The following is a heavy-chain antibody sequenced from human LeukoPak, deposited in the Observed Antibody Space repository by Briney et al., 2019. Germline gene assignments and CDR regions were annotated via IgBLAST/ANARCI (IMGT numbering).Heavy chain of an antibody. J-gene: IGHJ6*03. D-gene: IGHD6-13*01. CDR1: GGSFSGYY. Sequence: PSETLSLTCAVYGGSFSGYYWSWFRQPPGKGLEWMGEINHSGSTNYNPSPKSRVTISVDTSKNQFSLKLSSVTAADTAVYYCARLAGHYYFYYYMDVWGKGTTVTVS. CDR2: INHSGST. CDR3: ARLAGHYYFYYYMDV. V-gene: IGHV4-34*01.